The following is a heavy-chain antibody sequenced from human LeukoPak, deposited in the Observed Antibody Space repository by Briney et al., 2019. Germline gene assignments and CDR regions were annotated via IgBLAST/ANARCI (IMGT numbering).Heavy chain of an antibody. CDR1: GFTFHESA. J-gene: IGHJ5*02. D-gene: IGHD3-10*01. CDR2: INWNSRDI. CDR3: AKGVGFEINWFDP. V-gene: IGHV3-9*01. Sequence: GGSLRLSCAASGFTFHESAMHWARQPPGKGLEWVSGINWNSRDIGYADSVKGRFTISRDNAKNSLYLQMNSLRAKDTALYYCAKGVGFEINWFDPWGQGIMVIVSS.